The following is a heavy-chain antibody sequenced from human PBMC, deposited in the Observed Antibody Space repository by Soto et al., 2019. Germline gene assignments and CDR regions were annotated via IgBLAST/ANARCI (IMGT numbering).Heavy chain of an antibody. CDR1: GFTFSSYW. J-gene: IGHJ6*02. CDR2: INSDGSNT. V-gene: IGHV3-74*01. Sequence: PGGSLRLSCAASGFTFSSYWMHWVRQAPGKGLVWVSRINSDGSNTSYADSVKGRFTISRDNAKNTLYLQMNSLRAEDTAVYYCARDGIAIYCSGGSCDEYYYGMDVWGQGTTVTVPS. CDR3: ARDGIAIYCSGGSCDEYYYGMDV. D-gene: IGHD2-15*01.